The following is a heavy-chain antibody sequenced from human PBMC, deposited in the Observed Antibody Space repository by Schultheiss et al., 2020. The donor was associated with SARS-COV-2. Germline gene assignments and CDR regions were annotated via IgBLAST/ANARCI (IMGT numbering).Heavy chain of an antibody. CDR1: GFTFSSYG. CDR2: ISYDGSNK. Sequence: GGSLRLSCAASGFTFSSYGMHWVRQAPGKGLEWVAVISYDGSNKYHADSVEGRFTISRDNSKNTLYLQMNSLRAEDTAVYYCARDRGNWYDFDYWGQGTLVTVSS. CDR3: ARDRGNWYDFDY. J-gene: IGHJ4*02. D-gene: IGHD1-20*01. V-gene: IGHV3-30*19.